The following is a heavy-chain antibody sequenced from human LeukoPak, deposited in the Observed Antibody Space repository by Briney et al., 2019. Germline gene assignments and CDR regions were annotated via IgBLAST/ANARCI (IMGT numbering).Heavy chain of an antibody. CDR3: ARDLAGITMVRGGDGMDV. CDR2: ISYDGSNK. J-gene: IGHJ6*02. CDR1: GFTFSSYA. V-gene: IGHV3-30-3*01. D-gene: IGHD3-10*01. Sequence: PGRSLRLSCVASGFTFSSYAMHWVRQAPGKGLEWVAVISYDGSNKYYADSVKGRFTISRDNSKNTLYLQMNSLRAEDTAVYYCARDLAGITMVRGGDGMDVWGQGTTVTVSS.